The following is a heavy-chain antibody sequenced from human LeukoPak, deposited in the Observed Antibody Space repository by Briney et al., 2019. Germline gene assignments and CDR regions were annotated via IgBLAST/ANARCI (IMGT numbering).Heavy chain of an antibody. CDR3: ARRSGSGSYTYFDY. CDR2: IYYSGST. CDR1: GGSISSSSYY. V-gene: IGHV4-39*01. Sequence: PSETLSLTCTVSGGSISSSSYYWGWIRQSPGKGLEWIGNIYYSGSTYYNPSLKSRVTISVDTSKNRFSLKVSSVTAADTAVYYCARRSGSGSYTYFDYWGQGTLVTVSS. J-gene: IGHJ4*02. D-gene: IGHD3-10*01.